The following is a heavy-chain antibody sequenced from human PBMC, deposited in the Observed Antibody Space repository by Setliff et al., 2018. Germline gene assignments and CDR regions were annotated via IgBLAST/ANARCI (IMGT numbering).Heavy chain of an antibody. CDR3: ARGPRITIFGVVSLSLYGMDV. CDR2: INPNSGGT. D-gene: IGHD3-3*01. J-gene: IGHJ6*02. V-gene: IGHV1-2*04. CDR1: GYTFTGYY. Sequence: ASVKVSCKASGYTFTGYYMHWVRQAPGQGLEWMGWINPNSGGTNYAQKFQGWVTMTRDASISTAYMELSRLRSDDTAVYYCARGPRITIFGVVSLSLYGMDVWGQGTTVTVSS.